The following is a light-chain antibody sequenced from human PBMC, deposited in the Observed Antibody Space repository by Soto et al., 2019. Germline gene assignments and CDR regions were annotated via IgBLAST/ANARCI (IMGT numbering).Light chain of an antibody. CDR3: QLYGTSLGLT. CDR1: QSVTSNY. Sequence: EIVLTQSPGTLSLSPGERATLSCRASQSVTSNYLVWYQQKPGQAPRLLIYGASNRATGVPDRFSGSGSGTDFTLTISRREPADFAVYYCQLYGTSLGLTFGGGTKVEIK. CDR2: GAS. J-gene: IGKJ4*01. V-gene: IGKV3-20*01.